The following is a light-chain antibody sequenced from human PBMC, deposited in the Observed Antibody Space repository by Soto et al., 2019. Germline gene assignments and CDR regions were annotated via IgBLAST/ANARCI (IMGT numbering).Light chain of an antibody. CDR3: QQRSSWPPIT. V-gene: IGKV3-11*01. J-gene: IGKJ5*01. CDR2: DAS. Sequence: IGLTQSPATLSLSPGERATLSCRASQSVSNYLAWYQHKPGQAPRLLIYDASNRATGIPARFSGSGSGTDFTLTISSLEPEDFAVYYCQQRSSWPPITFAQGTRLEIK. CDR1: QSVSNY.